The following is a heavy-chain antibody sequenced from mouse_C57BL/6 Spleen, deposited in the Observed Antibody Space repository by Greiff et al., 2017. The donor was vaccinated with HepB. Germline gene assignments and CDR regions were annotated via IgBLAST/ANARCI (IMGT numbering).Heavy chain of an antibody. CDR3: ARPGYSNYVGYFDD. J-gene: IGHJ2*01. CDR1: GFTFSDYG. Sequence: VQLQQSGGGLVKPGGSLKLSCAASGFTFSDYGMHWVRQAPEQGLEWVAYISSGSSTIYYADTVKGRFTISRDNAKNTLFLQMTRLRSEDTAMYYCARPGYSNYVGYFDDWGQGTTLTVSS. CDR2: ISSGSSTI. V-gene: IGHV5-17*01. D-gene: IGHD2-5*01.